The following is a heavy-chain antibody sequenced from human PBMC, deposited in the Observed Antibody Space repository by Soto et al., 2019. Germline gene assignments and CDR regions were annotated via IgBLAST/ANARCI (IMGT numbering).Heavy chain of an antibody. CDR1: GFTLSGYA. Sequence: EVQLAESGGGLAQPGGSLRLSCAASGFTLSGYAMDWVRQAPGKGLEYVSGISSNGVGTYYAHSVQGRFTISRDNSKNTVYLQMGSLRPDDMAVYYCARRARPDFYYMDVWGKGTTVTVSS. J-gene: IGHJ6*03. D-gene: IGHD6-6*01. CDR3: ARRARPDFYYMDV. V-gene: IGHV3-64*01. CDR2: ISSNGVGT.